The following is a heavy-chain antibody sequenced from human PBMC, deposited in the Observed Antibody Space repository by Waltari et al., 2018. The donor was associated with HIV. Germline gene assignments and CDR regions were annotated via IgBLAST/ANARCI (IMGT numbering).Heavy chain of an antibody. CDR3: AKDRHRIFGVDAYGMDV. V-gene: IGHV3-9*01. CDR1: GFSFDDYA. J-gene: IGHJ6*02. CDR2: ISWGGVST. D-gene: IGHD3-3*01. Sequence: EEQLVESGGTLLQPGRSLRLSCAASGFSFDDYAMHWVRQAPGKGLEWVSGISWGGVSTGYAESVRGRFTISRDNAKNSLYLEMNSLRVEDTALYYCAKDRHRIFGVDAYGMDVWGQGTTVTVS.